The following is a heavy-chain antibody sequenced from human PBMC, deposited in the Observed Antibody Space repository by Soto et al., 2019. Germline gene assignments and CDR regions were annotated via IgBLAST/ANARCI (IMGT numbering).Heavy chain of an antibody. J-gene: IGHJ5*02. CDR1: GGSISGYY. V-gene: IGHV4-34*01. Sequence: SETLSLTCAVYGGSISGYYWSWIRQPPGKGLEWIGEINHSGSTNYNPSLKSRVTISVDTSKNQFSLKLSSVTAADTAVYYCARGLYYDFWSGYPARFDPWGQGTLVTVSS. D-gene: IGHD3-3*01. CDR3: ARGLYYDFWSGYPARFDP. CDR2: INHSGST.